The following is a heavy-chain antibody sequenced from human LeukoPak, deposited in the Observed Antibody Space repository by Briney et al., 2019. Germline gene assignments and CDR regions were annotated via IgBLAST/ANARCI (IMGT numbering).Heavy chain of an antibody. CDR2: IKPDGIDK. V-gene: IGHV3-7*01. J-gene: IGHJ3*02. CDR1: GFTFRSHW. Sequence: GGSLRLSCVGPGFTFRSHWVNWVRQSPGKGLEWVANIKPDGIDKYYVDSARGRSTVSRDNAKNSAFLQMTSLRAEDTAIYYCATISAQTFDIWGQGTLVSVSS. D-gene: IGHD5-24*01. CDR3: ATISAQTFDI.